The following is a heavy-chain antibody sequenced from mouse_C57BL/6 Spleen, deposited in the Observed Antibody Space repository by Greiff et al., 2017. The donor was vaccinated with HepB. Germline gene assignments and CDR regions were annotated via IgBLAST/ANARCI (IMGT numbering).Heavy chain of an antibody. CDR3: ARSIYYYDRVYYFDY. V-gene: IGHV1-80*01. CDR1: GYAFSSYW. D-gene: IGHD2-4*01. J-gene: IGHJ2*01. CDR2: IYPGDGDT. Sequence: QVQLKESGAELVKPGASVKISCKASGYAFSSYWMNWVKQRPGKGLEWIGKIYPGDGDTNYNGKFKGKATLTADKSSSTAYMQLSSLTSEDSAVYFCARSIYYYDRVYYFDYWGQGTTLTVSS.